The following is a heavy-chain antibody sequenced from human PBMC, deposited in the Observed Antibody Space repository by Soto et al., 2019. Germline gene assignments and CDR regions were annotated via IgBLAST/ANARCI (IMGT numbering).Heavy chain of an antibody. Sequence: GGSLRLSCAASGFTFSSYAMHWVRQAPGKGLEWVAVISYDGSNKYYADSVKGRFTISRDNSKNSLYLQMNSLRAEDTAVYYCARDAPYAWGSYRYWYYYGMDVWGQGTTVTVSS. J-gene: IGHJ6*02. D-gene: IGHD3-16*02. CDR2: ISYDGSNK. CDR3: ARDAPYAWGSYRYWYYYGMDV. V-gene: IGHV3-30-3*01. CDR1: GFTFSSYA.